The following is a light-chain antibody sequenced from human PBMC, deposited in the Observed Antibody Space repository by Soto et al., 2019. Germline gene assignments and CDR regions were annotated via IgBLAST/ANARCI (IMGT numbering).Light chain of an antibody. J-gene: IGLJ1*01. CDR2: YDS. Sequence: SYELTQPPSVSVAPGKTARITCGGNNIGSKSVHWYQQKPGQAPVLVIYYDSDRPSGIPERFSGSNSGNTATLTISRVEAGDEADYYCQVWDSSSDHRVFGTGTKVHRP. V-gene: IGLV3-21*04. CDR3: QVWDSSSDHRV. CDR1: NIGSKS.